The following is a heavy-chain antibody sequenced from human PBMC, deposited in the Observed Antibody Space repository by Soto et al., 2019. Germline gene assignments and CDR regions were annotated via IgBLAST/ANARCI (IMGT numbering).Heavy chain of an antibody. CDR2: IIPILGIA. Sequence: QVQLVQSGAEVKKPGSSVKVSCKASGGTFSSYTISWVRQAPGQGLEWMGRIIPILGIANYAQKFQGRVTITADKSTSTAHMELSSLRSEDTAVYYCARGENDYSNYGPAFDIWGQGTMVTVSS. D-gene: IGHD4-4*01. CDR1: GGTFSSYT. CDR3: ARGENDYSNYGPAFDI. V-gene: IGHV1-69*02. J-gene: IGHJ3*02.